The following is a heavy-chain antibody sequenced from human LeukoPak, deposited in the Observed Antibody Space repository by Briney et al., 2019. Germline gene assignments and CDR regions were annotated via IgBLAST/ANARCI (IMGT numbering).Heavy chain of an antibody. V-gene: IGHV3-33*06. Sequence: GGSLRLSCAASGFTFSSYGMHWVRQAPGKGLEWVAVIWYDGSNKYYADSVKGRFTISRDNSKNTLYLQMNSLRAEDTAVYYCAKSPRGGNTDTKDYWGQGTLVTVSS. CDR3: AKSPRGGNTDTKDY. J-gene: IGHJ4*02. D-gene: IGHD4-23*01. CDR1: GFTFSSYG. CDR2: IWYDGSNK.